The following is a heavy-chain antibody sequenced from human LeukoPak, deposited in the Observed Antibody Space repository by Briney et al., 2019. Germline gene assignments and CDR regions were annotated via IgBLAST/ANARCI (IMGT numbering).Heavy chain of an antibody. CDR3: ARDRPSNGQQLGY. Sequence: PSQTLSLTCTVSGGSISSGGYYWSWIRQPPGKGLEWIGYIYHSGSTYYNPSLKSRVTISVDTSKNQFSLKLSSVTAADTAVYYCARDRPSNGQQLGYWGQGTLVTVSS. CDR2: IYHSGST. D-gene: IGHD6-13*01. V-gene: IGHV4-30-2*01. CDR1: GGSISSGGYY. J-gene: IGHJ4*02.